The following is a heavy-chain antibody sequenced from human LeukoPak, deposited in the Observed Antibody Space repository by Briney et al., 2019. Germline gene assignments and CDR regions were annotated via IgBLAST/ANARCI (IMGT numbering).Heavy chain of an antibody. CDR3: AKERNYYDSSGYYSVAGGPDY. V-gene: IGHV3-30*02. CDR1: GFTFSSYG. D-gene: IGHD3-22*01. J-gene: IGHJ4*02. CDR2: IRYDGSNK. Sequence: SGGSLRLSCAASGFTFSSYGMHWVRQAPGKGLEWVAFIRYDGSNKYYADSVKGRFTISRDNSKNTLYLQMNSLRADDTAVYYCAKERNYYDSSGYYSVAGGPDYWGQGTLVTVSS.